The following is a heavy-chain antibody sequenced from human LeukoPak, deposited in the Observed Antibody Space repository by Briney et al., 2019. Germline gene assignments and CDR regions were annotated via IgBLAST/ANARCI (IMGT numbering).Heavy chain of an antibody. J-gene: IGHJ4*02. D-gene: IGHD3-10*01. CDR3: AKRGVVIRVILVGFHKEAYYFDS. CDR2: ISDSGGRT. CDR1: GITLSNYG. V-gene: IGHV3-23*01. Sequence: GGSLRLSCAVSGITLSNYGMSWVRQAPGKGLEWVAGISDSGGRTKYADTVKGRFTISRDNPKNTLYLQMNSLRAEDTAVYFCAKRGVVIRVILVGFHKEAYYFDSWGQGALVTVSS.